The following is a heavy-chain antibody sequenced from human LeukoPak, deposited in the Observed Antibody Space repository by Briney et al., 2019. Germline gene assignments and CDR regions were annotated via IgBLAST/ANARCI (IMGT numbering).Heavy chain of an antibody. Sequence: GASVKVSCKASGGTFSSYAISWVRQAPGQGLEWRGGIIPIFGTANYAQKFQGRVTITTDESTSTAYMELSSLRSEDTAVYYCARGYCSSTSCYSPPENWGQGTLVTVSS. D-gene: IGHD2-2*01. CDR1: GGTFSSYA. J-gene: IGHJ4*02. V-gene: IGHV1-69*05. CDR3: ARGYCSSTSCYSPPEN. CDR2: IIPIFGTA.